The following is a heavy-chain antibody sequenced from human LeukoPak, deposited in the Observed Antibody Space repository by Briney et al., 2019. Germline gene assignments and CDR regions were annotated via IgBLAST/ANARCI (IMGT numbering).Heavy chain of an antibody. CDR1: GGTISSSNW. Sequence: SETLSLTCAVSGGTISSSNWWSWVRQPPGKGLEWIGEIYHSGGTNYNPSLQSRVTISVDKSRNQFSLRLNSVTAADTAVYYCAKAPPRRDGYNYGDAFDIWGQGTMVTVSS. D-gene: IGHD5-24*01. V-gene: IGHV4-4*02. CDR2: IYHSGGT. J-gene: IGHJ3*02. CDR3: AKAPPRRDGYNYGDAFDI.